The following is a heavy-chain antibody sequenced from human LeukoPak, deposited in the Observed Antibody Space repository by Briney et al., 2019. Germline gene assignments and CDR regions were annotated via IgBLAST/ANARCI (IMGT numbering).Heavy chain of an antibody. CDR2: IRYDGSNK. CDR3: AKKRYDILTGRLDVDY. CDR1: GFTFSSYG. D-gene: IGHD3-9*01. V-gene: IGHV3-30*02. J-gene: IGHJ4*02. Sequence: GGSLRLSCAGSGFTFSSYGMHWVRQAPGKGLEWVAFIRYDGSNKYYADSVKGRFTISRDNSKNTLYLQMNSLRAEDTAVYYCAKKRYDILTGRLDVDYWGQGTLVTVSS.